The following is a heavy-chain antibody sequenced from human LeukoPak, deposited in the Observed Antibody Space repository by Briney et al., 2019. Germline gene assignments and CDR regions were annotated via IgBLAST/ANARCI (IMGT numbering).Heavy chain of an antibody. D-gene: IGHD6-13*01. J-gene: IGHJ4*02. CDR3: ARLGEYSSREDYFDY. Sequence: SETLSLTCTVSGGSISSYYWSWIRQPPGKGPEWIGYIYYSGSTNYNPSLKSRVTISVDTSKNQFSLKLSSVTAADTAVYYCARLGEYSSREDYFDYWGQGTLVTVSS. CDR1: GGSISSYY. CDR2: IYYSGST. V-gene: IGHV4-59*08.